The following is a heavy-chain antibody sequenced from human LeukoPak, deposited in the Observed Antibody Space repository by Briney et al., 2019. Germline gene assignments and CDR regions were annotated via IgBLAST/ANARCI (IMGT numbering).Heavy chain of an antibody. J-gene: IGHJ4*02. Sequence: GGSLRLSCAASGFTFSSYAMSWVRQATGKGLEWVSVIYSGGSTYYADSVKGRFTIPRDNSKNTLYLQMNSLRAEDTAVYYCARLDVDTFDYWGQGTLVTVSS. CDR2: IYSGGST. V-gene: IGHV3-53*01. D-gene: IGHD5-18*01. CDR1: GFTFSSYA. CDR3: ARLDVDTFDY.